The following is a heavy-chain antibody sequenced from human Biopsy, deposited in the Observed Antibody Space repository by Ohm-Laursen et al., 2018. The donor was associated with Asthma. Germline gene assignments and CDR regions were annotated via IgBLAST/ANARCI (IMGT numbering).Heavy chain of an antibody. D-gene: IGHD6-13*01. CDR3: SRDTLGYYFDI. CDR1: GTHFGSYN. Sequence: SSLRLSCSASGTHFGSYNMHWARQAPGKGLEWVAVITFDGSTQHYGDSVKGRFTISRDNSKNMLFLQMNSLRAGDTAVYYCSRDTLGYYFDIWGQGTQVTVSS. V-gene: IGHV3-30-3*01. J-gene: IGHJ4*02. CDR2: ITFDGSTQ.